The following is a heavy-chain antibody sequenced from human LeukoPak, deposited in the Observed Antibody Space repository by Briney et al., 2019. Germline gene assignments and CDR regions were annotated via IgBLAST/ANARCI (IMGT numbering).Heavy chain of an antibody. D-gene: IGHD5-12*01. CDR1: GYTFTSYG. J-gene: IGHJ6*03. Sequence: ASVKVSCKASGYTFTSYGISWVRQAPGQGLEWMGWISAYNGNTNYAQKLQGRVTMTTDTSTSTAYMELSSLRSEDTAVYYCARDLGYSGYDYYYYYYMDVWGKGTTVTVSS. CDR3: ARDLGYSGYDYYYYYYMDV. V-gene: IGHV1-18*01. CDR2: ISAYNGNT.